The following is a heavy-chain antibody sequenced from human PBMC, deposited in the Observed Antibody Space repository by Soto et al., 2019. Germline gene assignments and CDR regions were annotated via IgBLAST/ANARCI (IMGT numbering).Heavy chain of an antibody. CDR1: GYTFTNFG. CDR2: IGADNRDT. V-gene: IGHV1-18*01. CDR3: ARDISYGSETACGY. Sequence: QVQLVQSGAEVKKPGASVKVSCKASGYTFTNFGISWMRQAPGQGLEWMGWIGADNRDTNYAQNLQARLTMTTDTSTNTAYMELRSLKSDDTAVYYCARDISYGSETACGYWGQGTLVTVSS. J-gene: IGHJ4*02. D-gene: IGHD3-10*01.